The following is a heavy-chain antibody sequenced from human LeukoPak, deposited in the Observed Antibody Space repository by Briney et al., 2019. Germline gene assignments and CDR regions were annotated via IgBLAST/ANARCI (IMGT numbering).Heavy chain of an antibody. J-gene: IGHJ6*03. V-gene: IGHV1-2*06. CDR1: GYTFTGYY. D-gene: IGHD2-2*01. Sequence: ASVKVSCKASGYTFTGYYMHWVRQAPGQGLEWMGRINPNSGVTNYAQKCQGRVTMTRDTSISTAYTELSRLRSDDTAVYYCARYGPAAIDWHYYYMGVWGKGTTVTVSS. CDR3: ARYGPAAIDWHYYYMGV. CDR2: INPNSGVT.